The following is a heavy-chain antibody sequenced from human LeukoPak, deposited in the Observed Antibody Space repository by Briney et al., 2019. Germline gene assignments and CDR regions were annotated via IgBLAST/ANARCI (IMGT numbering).Heavy chain of an antibody. CDR3: ARDKSITMIVGGAFDI. CDR2: ITPIFGTA. CDR1: GGTFSSYA. V-gene: IGHV1-69*05. D-gene: IGHD3-22*01. J-gene: IGHJ3*02. Sequence: SVKVSCKASGGTFSSYAISWVRQAPGQGLEWMGGITPIFGTANYAQKFQGRVTITTDESTSTAYMELSSLRSEDTAVYYRARDKSITMIVGGAFDIWGQGTMVTVSS.